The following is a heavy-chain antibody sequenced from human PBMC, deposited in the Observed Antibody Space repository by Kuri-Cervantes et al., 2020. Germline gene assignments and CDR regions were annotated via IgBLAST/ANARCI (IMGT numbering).Heavy chain of an antibody. CDR3: ATGGTQSYYDILTGRGGPYYYGMDV. V-gene: IGHV1-18*01. Sequence: GGSLRLSCKASGYTFTSYGISWVRQAPGQGLEWMGWISAYNGNTNYAQKLQGRVTMTTDTSTSTAYMELRSLRSDDTAVYYCATGGTQSYYDILTGRGGPYYYGMDVWGQGNTVNVSS. D-gene: IGHD3-9*01. CDR2: ISAYNGNT. CDR1: GYTFTSYG. J-gene: IGHJ6*02.